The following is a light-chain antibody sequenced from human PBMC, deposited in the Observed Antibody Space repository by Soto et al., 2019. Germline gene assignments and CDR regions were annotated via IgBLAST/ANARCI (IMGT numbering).Light chain of an antibody. CDR1: QSVSSSY. CDR2: GAS. Sequence: EIVLTQSPGTLSLSPGERATLSCRSSQSVSSSYLAWYQQKPGQAPRLLIYGASSRATGIPDRFSGSGSGADFTLTISRLEPEDFAVYYWQQYGSSPGTFGQGLKVESK. CDR3: QQYGSSPGT. V-gene: IGKV3-20*01. J-gene: IGKJ1*01.